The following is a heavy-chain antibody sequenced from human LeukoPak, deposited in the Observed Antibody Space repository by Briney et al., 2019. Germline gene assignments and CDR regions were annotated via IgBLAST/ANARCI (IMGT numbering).Heavy chain of an antibody. J-gene: IGHJ4*02. CDR1: GFTFSTYW. D-gene: IGHD1-26*01. CDR3: ARGGSHQS. V-gene: IGHV3-7*03. CDR2: IKQDGSEK. Sequence: GGSLRLSCAASGFTFSTYWMSWVRQTPGKGLEWVVDIKQDGSEKYYVDSVKGRFTISRDNAKNSLYLQMNSLRAEDTAVYYCARGGSHQSWGQGTLVTVSS.